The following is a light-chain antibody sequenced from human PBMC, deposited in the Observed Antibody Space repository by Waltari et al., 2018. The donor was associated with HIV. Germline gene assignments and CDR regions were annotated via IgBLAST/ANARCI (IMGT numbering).Light chain of an antibody. Sequence: EIVMTQSPATLSVSPGDRATLSCGASQSVSSNLAWYQQKPGQAARLLIYGASTRATGIPSRFSGSGSGTEFTLTITSLQSEDFAVYYCQQYNNWPLTFGGGTKVEIK. CDR1: QSVSSN. CDR2: GAS. V-gene: IGKV3-15*01. CDR3: QQYNNWPLT. J-gene: IGKJ4*01.